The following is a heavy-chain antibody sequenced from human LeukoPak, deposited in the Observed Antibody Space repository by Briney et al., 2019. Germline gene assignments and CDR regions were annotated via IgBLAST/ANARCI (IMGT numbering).Heavy chain of an antibody. D-gene: IGHD1-26*01. Sequence: GASVKVSCKASGYTFTSYGISWVRQAPGQGLEWMGWISVYNGHTNYAQKLQGRVTMTTDPSTSTAYMELRSLRSDDTAVYYCVRRGATMSLTDAFDIWGQGTMVSVSS. V-gene: IGHV1-18*01. CDR2: ISVYNGHT. CDR1: GYTFTSYG. CDR3: VRRGATMSLTDAFDI. J-gene: IGHJ3*02.